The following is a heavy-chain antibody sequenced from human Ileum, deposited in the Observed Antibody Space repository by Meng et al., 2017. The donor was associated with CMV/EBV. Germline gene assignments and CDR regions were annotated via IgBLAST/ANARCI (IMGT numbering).Heavy chain of an antibody. CDR3: ARNYGSENWNFFHY. Sequence: QVQLQESGPGLLKTSETLSLTCYVSGGSISNYYWSWIRQPAGKGLEWIAHIYTSGTTNYNPSLKSRVTMSVDTSRNQFSLKLTSVTAADTAVYYCARNYGSENWNFFHYWGQGTLVTVSS. V-gene: IGHV4-4*07. D-gene: IGHD3-10*01. CDR1: GGSISNYY. CDR2: IYTSGTT. J-gene: IGHJ4*02.